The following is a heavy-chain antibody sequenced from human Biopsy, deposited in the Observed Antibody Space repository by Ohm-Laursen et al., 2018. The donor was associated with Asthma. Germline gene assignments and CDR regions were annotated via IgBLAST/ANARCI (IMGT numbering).Heavy chain of an antibody. Sequence: SVKVSCKAPGCTFSNFAISWVRQAPGQGLEWLGWIMTVFGKTNYAQKLQGRVTITADESTSTAYMEVTSLRSEDTAIYYCARCQVGYSSGWSLLLKKIYYSGMDVWGQGTAVTVSS. D-gene: IGHD6-19*01. CDR1: GCTFSNFA. CDR3: ARCQVGYSSGWSLLLKKIYYSGMDV. V-gene: IGHV1-69*13. CDR2: IMTVFGKT. J-gene: IGHJ6*02.